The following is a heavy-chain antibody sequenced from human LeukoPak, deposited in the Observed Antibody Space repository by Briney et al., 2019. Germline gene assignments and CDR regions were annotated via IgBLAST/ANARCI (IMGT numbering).Heavy chain of an antibody. CDR1: GDSISSYY. J-gene: IGHJ3*02. CDR3: ARDRITMVRGRSDAFDI. CDR2: VSNIETT. Sequence: SETLSLTCTVSGDSISSYYWSWLRQPPGKRLEWIGYVSNIETTNYNPSLKSRVTISVDTSKNQFSLKLSSVTAADTAVYYCARDRITMVRGRSDAFDIWGQGTLVPVSS. V-gene: IGHV4-4*08. D-gene: IGHD3-10*01.